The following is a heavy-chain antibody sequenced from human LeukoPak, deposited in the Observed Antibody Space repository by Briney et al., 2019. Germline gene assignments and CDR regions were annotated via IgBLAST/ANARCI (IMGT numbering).Heavy chain of an antibody. J-gene: IGHJ4*02. V-gene: IGHV4-59*08. CDR1: GGSISTYY. CDR2: IYYSGGT. CDR3: ARQTHYTPAFDY. D-gene: IGHD2-15*01. Sequence: SETLSLTCSVSGGSISTYYWSWIRQPPGKGLEWIGYIYYSGGTNYNPSLKSRVTISRNTSKNQFSLKLTSVTAADTAVYYCARQTHYTPAFDYWGQGTLVTVSS.